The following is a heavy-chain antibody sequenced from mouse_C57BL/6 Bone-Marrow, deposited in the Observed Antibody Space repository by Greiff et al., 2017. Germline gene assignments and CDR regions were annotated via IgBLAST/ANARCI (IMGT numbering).Heavy chain of an antibody. CDR2: IWWDDDK. J-gene: IGHJ3*01. CDR1: GFSLSTFGMG. CDR3: ARIGWLLRFAY. D-gene: IGHD2-3*01. V-gene: IGHV8-8*01. Sequence: QVTLNVSGPGILQPSQTLSLTCFFSGFSLSTFGMGVGWIREPSGKGLEWLAHIWWDDDKYSNPALKGRLTISKDTSKDQVFLKIANVDTADTATYYCARIGWLLRFAYWGQGTLVTVSA.